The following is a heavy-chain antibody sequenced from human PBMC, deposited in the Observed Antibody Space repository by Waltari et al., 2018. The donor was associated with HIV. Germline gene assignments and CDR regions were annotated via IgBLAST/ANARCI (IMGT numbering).Heavy chain of an antibody. CDR3: AKDLNGYDRFDY. D-gene: IGHD5-12*01. CDR2: ISGTGART. J-gene: IGHJ4*02. V-gene: IGHV3-23*01. CDR1: GLPFSSFA. Sequence: EVQLLESGGGLVQPGGSLRLSCTASGLPFSSFAMSWVRQAPGKGLGWVSAISGTGARTYYADSVKGRFTISRDNSKNTLYLQMNSLRADDTALYYCAKDLNGYDRFDYWGQGTLVTVSS.